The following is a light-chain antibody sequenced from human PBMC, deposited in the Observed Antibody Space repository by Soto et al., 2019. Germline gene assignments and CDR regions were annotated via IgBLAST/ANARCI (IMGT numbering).Light chain of an antibody. V-gene: IGKV3D-15*01. J-gene: IGKJ4*01. CDR1: QSVTNN. CDR2: DVS. Sequence: EKVMTPSPATLSVSPVETATLSCRASQSVTNNYLAWYQQKPGLAPRLLIHDVSTRATGIPARFSGSGSGTEFTLTISSLQSEDFAVYYCQQYDDWPLTFGGGTKVDIK. CDR3: QQYDDWPLT.